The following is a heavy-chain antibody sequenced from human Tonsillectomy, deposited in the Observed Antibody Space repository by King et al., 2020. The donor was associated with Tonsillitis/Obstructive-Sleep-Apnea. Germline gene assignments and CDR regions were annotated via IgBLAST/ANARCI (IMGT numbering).Heavy chain of an antibody. D-gene: IGHD2-21*01. Sequence: VQLVESGGGVVQPERSLRLSCAASGFTFSSYAVHWVRQAPGKGLEWVAVISIDGSNKYYTGSVRGRFTISRDNSKNTLYLQLNSLRVADTALYYCARDGDNSRYMDVWGKGTTVTVSS. CDR3: ARDGDNSRYMDV. CDR2: ISIDGSNK. J-gene: IGHJ6*03. V-gene: IGHV3-30*04. CDR1: GFTFSSYA.